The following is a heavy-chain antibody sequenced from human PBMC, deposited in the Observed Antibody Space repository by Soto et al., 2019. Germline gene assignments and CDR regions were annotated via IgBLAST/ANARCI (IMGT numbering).Heavy chain of an antibody. CDR1: GYTFTDYW. Sequence: GESLKISCKGSGYTFTDYWIGWVRQLPGKGLEWMGIIYPGDSDTRYSPSFQGHVTITVDKSTSTAYLQWSSLKASDTAMYYCARSPQLRFLESPYYYYGMDVWGQGTTVTVSS. CDR3: ARSPQLRFLESPYYYYGMDV. J-gene: IGHJ6*02. V-gene: IGHV5-51*01. CDR2: IYPGDSDT. D-gene: IGHD3-3*01.